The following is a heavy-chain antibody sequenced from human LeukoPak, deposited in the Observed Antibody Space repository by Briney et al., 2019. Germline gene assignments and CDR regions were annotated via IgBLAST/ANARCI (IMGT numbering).Heavy chain of an antibody. CDR3: ARSPLITGTSPFDY. V-gene: IGHV4-39*07. D-gene: IGHD1-7*01. Sequence: SETLSLTCTVSGGSISSSSYYWGWIRQPPGKGLEWIGSIYYSGSTYYNPSLKSRVTISVDTSKNQFSLKLSSVTAADTAVYYCARSPLITGTSPFDYWGQGTLVTVSS. J-gene: IGHJ4*02. CDR2: IYYSGST. CDR1: GGSISSSSYY.